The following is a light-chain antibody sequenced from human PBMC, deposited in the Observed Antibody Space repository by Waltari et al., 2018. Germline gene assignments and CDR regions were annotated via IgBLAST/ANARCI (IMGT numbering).Light chain of an antibody. CDR1: SVSVSSTSY. CDR3: SLYMGGGIWV. Sequence: QTVVTQEPSLSVSPGGTVTLTCALSSVSVSSTSYATWYQQTPGQPPPTLIYNGYSRSSGVPVLFSGSIFANKAVLTITGAQADDECDYYCSLYMGGGIWVFGGGTKLTVL. V-gene: IGLV8-61*01. J-gene: IGLJ3*02. CDR2: NGY.